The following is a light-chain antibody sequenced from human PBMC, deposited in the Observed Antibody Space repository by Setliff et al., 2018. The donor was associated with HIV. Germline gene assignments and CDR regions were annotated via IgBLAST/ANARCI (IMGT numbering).Light chain of an antibody. V-gene: IGLV1-44*01. J-gene: IGLJ1*01. CDR3: AAWDDTLNGSYV. CDR1: LSNIGKNN. Sequence: QSVLTQPPSTSGTPGQRVTISCSGSLSNIGKNNVYWYQQVPGAAPKLVIYSNNQRPSGVPDRFSGSKSGTSASLAISGLQSEDEADYYCAAWDDTLNGSYVLGTGTKVTV. CDR2: SNN.